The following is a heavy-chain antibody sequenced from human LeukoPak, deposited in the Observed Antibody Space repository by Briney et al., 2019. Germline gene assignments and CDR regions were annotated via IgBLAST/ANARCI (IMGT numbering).Heavy chain of an antibody. CDR3: ARDREGWNDY. D-gene: IGHD1-1*01. Sequence: ASVKVSCKASGYTFTSYGISWVRQAPGQGLEWMGWINPNSGGTNYAQKFQGRVTMTRDTSISTAYMELSRLRSDDTAVYYCARDREGWNDYWGQGTLVTVSS. CDR2: INPNSGGT. J-gene: IGHJ4*02. CDR1: GYTFTSYG. V-gene: IGHV1-2*02.